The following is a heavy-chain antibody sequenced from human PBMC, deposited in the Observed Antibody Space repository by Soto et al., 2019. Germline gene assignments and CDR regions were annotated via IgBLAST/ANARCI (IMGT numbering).Heavy chain of an antibody. J-gene: IGHJ4*02. CDR1: GLTWSSYE. CDR2: ISSSGSPI. V-gene: IGHV3-48*03. D-gene: IGHD6-19*01. Sequence: GGSLRLSCAASGLTWSSYEMNWVRQAPGKGMEWVSYISSSGSPIYYADSVKVRFTISRDNAKNSLYLQMNSLRADDTAVYYCARYLEQWLVFDYWGQGTLVTVSS. CDR3: ARYLEQWLVFDY.